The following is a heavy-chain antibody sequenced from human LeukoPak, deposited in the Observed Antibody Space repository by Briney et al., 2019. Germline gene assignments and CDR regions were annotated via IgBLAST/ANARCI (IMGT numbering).Heavy chain of an antibody. CDR2: ISGSGGST. CDR3: AKPPCTSCYLFRMDV. V-gene: IGHV3-23*01. Sequence: GESLRLSCAVSGFIFSNYAMSWVRQAPGKGLEWVSTISGSGGSTYDADFVKGRFTISRDNSKNTLYLQMNSLRAEDTAVYYCAKPPCTSCYLFRMDVWGQGTTVTVSS. J-gene: IGHJ6*02. D-gene: IGHD2-2*01. CDR1: GFIFSNYA.